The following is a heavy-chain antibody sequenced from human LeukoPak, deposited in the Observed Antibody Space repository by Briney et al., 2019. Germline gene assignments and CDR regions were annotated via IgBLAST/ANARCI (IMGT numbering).Heavy chain of an antibody. Sequence: ASVKVSCKASGYTFTNYGFTWVRLAPGQGLEWVGWISAYNGDTNYAQKLQDRVTTTTDTSTSTVYMELRSLRSDDTAVYYCARNAEDYYYYGMDVWGQGTTVTVSS. CDR3: ARNAEDYYYYGMDV. CDR1: GYTFTNYG. J-gene: IGHJ6*02. CDR2: ISAYNGDT. D-gene: IGHD2-8*01. V-gene: IGHV1-18*01.